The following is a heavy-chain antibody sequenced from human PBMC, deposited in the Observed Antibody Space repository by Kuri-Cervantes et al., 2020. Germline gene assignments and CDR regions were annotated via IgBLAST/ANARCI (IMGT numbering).Heavy chain of an antibody. CDR3: TREAQYYDY. V-gene: IGHV3-49*04. J-gene: IGHJ4*02. Sequence: GGSLRLSCAASGFTFSSYGMHWVRQAPGEGLEWVGFIRSKAYGGTTEYAASVKGRFTISRDDSKSIAYLQMNSLKTEDTAVYYCTREAQYYDYWGQGTLVTVSS. CDR2: IRSKAYGGTT. D-gene: IGHD3-10*01. CDR1: GFTFSSYG.